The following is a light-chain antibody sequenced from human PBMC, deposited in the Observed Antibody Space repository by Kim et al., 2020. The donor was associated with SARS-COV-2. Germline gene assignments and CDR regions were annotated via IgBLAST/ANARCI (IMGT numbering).Light chain of an antibody. J-gene: IGLJ2*01. V-gene: IGLV2-8*01. Sequence: QSALTQPPSASGSPGQTVTISCTGTSSDVGGYYVDSWYQQHPGKTPNLMIYEVSKRSAVAPDRSSGTKCGNTSSLIVAGLQAEDEADYYCGSYAGSNNVVFCGGTQLTVL. CDR2: EVS. CDR1: SSDVGGYYV. CDR3: GSYAGSNNVV.